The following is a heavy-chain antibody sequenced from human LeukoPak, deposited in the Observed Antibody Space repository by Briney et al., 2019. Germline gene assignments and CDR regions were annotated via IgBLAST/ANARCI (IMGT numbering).Heavy chain of an antibody. D-gene: IGHD5-24*01. CDR3: ARDPEMATIRFAD. V-gene: IGHV1-24*01. J-gene: IGHJ4*02. CDR1: GYNLNELV. CDR2: FDPEDGKR. Sequence: GASVKVSCKVSGYNLNELVMHWVRQSPGKGLEWMASFDPEDGKRLYAPSFQGRVTITADKSTSTAYMELSSLRSEDTAVYYCARDPEMATIRFADWGQGTLVTVSS.